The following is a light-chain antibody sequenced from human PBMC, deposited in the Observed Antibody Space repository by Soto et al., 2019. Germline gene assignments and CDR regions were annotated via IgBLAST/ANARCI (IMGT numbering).Light chain of an antibody. CDR1: QSVSSN. CDR3: QQYNNWPQT. J-gene: IGKJ2*01. CDR2: GAS. V-gene: IGKV3D-15*01. Sequence: EIVMTQSPATLSVSPGERATLSCRASQSVSSNLAWYQQKPGQAPRLLIYGASTRATGIPARFSGSGSGTEFTLTISSLQSEDFAVYHCQQYNNWPQTFGQGTTLEIK.